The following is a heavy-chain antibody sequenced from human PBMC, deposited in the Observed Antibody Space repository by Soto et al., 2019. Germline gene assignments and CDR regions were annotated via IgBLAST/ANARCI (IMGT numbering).Heavy chain of an antibody. CDR2: IMVGSGHL. CDR3: VAFASSVGLSLGF. J-gene: IGHJ4*02. Sequence: SVKVSCKASGFTFSTFGLHWVRQARGQRLEWIGWIMVGSGHLNYAQKYQDRLTITRDRDTSTTTTSMELSNLTSEDTADYYCVAFASSVGLSLGFWGQGTLVTVSS. V-gene: IGHV1-58*01. CDR1: GFTFSTFG. D-gene: IGHD2-15*01.